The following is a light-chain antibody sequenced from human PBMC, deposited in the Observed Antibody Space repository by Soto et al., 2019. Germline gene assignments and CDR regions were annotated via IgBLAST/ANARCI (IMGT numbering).Light chain of an antibody. CDR1: QTVSSS. Sequence: EIVLTQSPATLSLSPGERATLSCRASQTVSSSLAWYKQKPGQAPRLLIYGASSRATGIPDRFSGSGSGTDFTLTISRLEPEDFAVYYCQQYGSSPQTFGQGTKVDIK. CDR2: GAS. J-gene: IGKJ1*01. V-gene: IGKV3-20*01. CDR3: QQYGSSPQT.